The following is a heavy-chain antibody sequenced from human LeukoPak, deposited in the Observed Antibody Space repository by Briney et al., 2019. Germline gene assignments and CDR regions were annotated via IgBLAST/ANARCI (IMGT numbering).Heavy chain of an antibody. D-gene: IGHD5-18*01. Sequence: SETLSLTCTVSGDSITNNNYYWGWIRQPPGKGLEWIVSIHNGGSTYYNPSLKSRVTISVDTSKNQFSLKLSSVTAADTAVYYCATDRGVYSYGQEVLWGQGTLVTVSS. J-gene: IGHJ4*02. CDR1: GDSITNNNYY. CDR3: ATDRGVYSYGQEVL. V-gene: IGHV4-39*07. CDR2: IHNGGST.